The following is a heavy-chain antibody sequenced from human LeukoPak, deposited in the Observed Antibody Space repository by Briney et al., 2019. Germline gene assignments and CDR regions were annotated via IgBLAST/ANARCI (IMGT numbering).Heavy chain of an antibody. D-gene: IGHD2-8*01. CDR1: GFTFSSYG. Sequence: GGSLRLSCAASGFTFSSYGMHWVRQAPGKGLEWVAFIRYDGSNKYYADSVKGRFTISRDNSENTLYLQMNSLRAEDTAVYYCAKNFAVLMVYASFDYWGQGTLVTVSS. CDR2: IRYDGSNK. V-gene: IGHV3-30*02. CDR3: AKNFAVLMVYASFDY. J-gene: IGHJ4*02.